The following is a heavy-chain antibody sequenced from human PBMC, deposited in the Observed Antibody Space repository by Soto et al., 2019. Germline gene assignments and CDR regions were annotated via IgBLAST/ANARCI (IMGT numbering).Heavy chain of an antibody. CDR3: AREVGATPSYFDY. CDR1: GFTFSSYG. J-gene: IGHJ4*01. Sequence: QVQLVESGGGVVQPGRSLRLSCAASGFTFSSYGMHWVRQAPGKGLEWVAVIWYDGSNKYYADSVKGRFTISRDNSKNTLYLQMNSLRAEDTAVYYCAREVGATPSYFDYWGHGTLVTVSS. D-gene: IGHD1-26*01. CDR2: IWYDGSNK. V-gene: IGHV3-33*01.